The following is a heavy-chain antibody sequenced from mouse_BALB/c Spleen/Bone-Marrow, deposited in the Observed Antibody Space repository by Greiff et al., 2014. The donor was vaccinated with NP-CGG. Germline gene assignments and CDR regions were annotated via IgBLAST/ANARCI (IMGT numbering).Heavy chain of an antibody. Sequence: QVQLQQSGPELVKPGASVKMSCKASGYTFTSYYIHWVKQRPGQGLEWIGWIYPGDGSTKYNEKFKGKTTLTADKSSSTAYMLLSSLTSEDSAIHFCARGDYYYGSSRAWFAYWGQGTLVTVSA. D-gene: IGHD1-1*01. V-gene: IGHV1S56*01. CDR3: ARGDYYYGSSRAWFAY. J-gene: IGHJ3*01. CDR1: GYTFTSYY. CDR2: IYPGDGST.